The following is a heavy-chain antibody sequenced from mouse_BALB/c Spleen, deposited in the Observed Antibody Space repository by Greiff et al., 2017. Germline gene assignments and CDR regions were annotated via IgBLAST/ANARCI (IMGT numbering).Heavy chain of an antibody. CDR1: GFSLTGYG. Sequence: QVHVKQSGPGLVAPSQSLSITCTVSGFSLTGYGVNWVRQPPGKGLEWLGMIWGDGSTDYNSALKSRLSISKDNSKSQVFLKMNSLQTDDTARYYCARYYYGIADAMDYWGQGTSVTVSS. D-gene: IGHD1-1*01. CDR2: IWGDGST. V-gene: IGHV2-6-7*01. CDR3: ARYYYGIADAMDY. J-gene: IGHJ4*01.